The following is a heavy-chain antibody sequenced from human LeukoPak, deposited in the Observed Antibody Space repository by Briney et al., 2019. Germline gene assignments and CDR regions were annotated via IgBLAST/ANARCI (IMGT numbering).Heavy chain of an antibody. CDR3: ARAYRGYCSSTSCYRAEFDP. Sequence: KPSETLSLTCAVSGYSISSGYYWGWIRQPPGKGLERIGEINHSGSTNYNPSLKSRVTISVDTSKNQFSLKLSSVTAADTAVYYCARAYRGYCSSTSCYRAEFDPWGQGTLVTVSS. D-gene: IGHD2-2*01. CDR1: GYSISSGYY. V-gene: IGHV4-38-2*01. CDR2: INHSGST. J-gene: IGHJ5*02.